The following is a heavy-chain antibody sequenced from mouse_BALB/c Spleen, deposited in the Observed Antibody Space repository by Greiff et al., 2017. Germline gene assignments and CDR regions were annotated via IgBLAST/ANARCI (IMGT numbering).Heavy chain of an antibody. CDR1: GYTFTSYW. V-gene: IGHV1-87*01. D-gene: IGHD2-4*01. J-gene: IGHJ4*01. CDR2: IYPGDGDT. Sequence: VQLQQSGAELARPGASVKLSCKASGYTFTSYWMKWVKQRPGQGLEWIGAIYPGDGDTRYTQKLKGKATLTADKSSSTAYMQLSSLASEDSAVYYCAREITAAMDYWGQGTSVTVSS. CDR3: AREITAAMDY.